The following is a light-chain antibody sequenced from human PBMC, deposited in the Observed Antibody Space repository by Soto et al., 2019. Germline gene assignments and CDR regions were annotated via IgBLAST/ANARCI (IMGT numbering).Light chain of an antibody. CDR3: QQTYTIPRT. CDR2: VAS. V-gene: IGKV1-39*01. J-gene: IGKJ1*01. Sequence: IQMSQAKLSLYTWVGDSVTITSXASQSIGSYVNWYQQKPGKAPKLLIYVASSLQSGVPSRFSGSGSGTDFTLTISGLQPEDVATYYCQQTYTIPRTFGQGTKVDI. CDR1: QSIGSY.